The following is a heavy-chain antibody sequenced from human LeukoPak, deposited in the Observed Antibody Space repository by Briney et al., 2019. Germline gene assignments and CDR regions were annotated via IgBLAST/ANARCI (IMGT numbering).Heavy chain of an antibody. CDR3: ARAVNMVYAANLGLDYYYMDV. V-gene: IGHV1-69*13. CDR1: GGTFSSYA. CDR2: IIPIFGTA. D-gene: IGHD2-8*01. Sequence: SVKVSCKASGGTFSSYAISWVRQAPGQGLEWMGGIIPIFGTANYAQKFQGRVTITADESTSTAYMELSSLRSEDTAVYYCARAVNMVYAANLGLDYYYMDVWGKGTTVTVSS. J-gene: IGHJ6*03.